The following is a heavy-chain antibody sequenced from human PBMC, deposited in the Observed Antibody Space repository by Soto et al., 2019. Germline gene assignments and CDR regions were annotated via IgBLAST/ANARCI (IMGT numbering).Heavy chain of an antibody. V-gene: IGHV3-23*01. Sequence: EVQLLESGGGLVQPGGSLRLSCAASGFTFSSYAMSWVRQAPGKGLEWVSAISGSGGSTYYADSVKGRFTISRDNSKNTLYLQMNSLRAEDTAVYYCAKVGEAVDYDFWSGPIDYWGQGTLVTVSS. D-gene: IGHD3-3*01. CDR1: GFTFSSYA. CDR2: ISGSGGST. CDR3: AKVGEAVDYDFWSGPIDY. J-gene: IGHJ4*02.